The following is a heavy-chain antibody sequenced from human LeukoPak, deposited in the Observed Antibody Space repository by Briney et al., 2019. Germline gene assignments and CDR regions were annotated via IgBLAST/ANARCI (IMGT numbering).Heavy chain of an antibody. V-gene: IGHV1-2*06. D-gene: IGHD2-15*01. CDR3: ARGYCSGGSCYSVENWFDP. CDR1: GYTFTGYY. J-gene: IGHJ5*02. CDR2: INPNSGGT. Sequence: ASVKVSCKAAGYTFTGYYMFWVRQAPGQGLEWMGRINPNSGGTNYAQKFQGRVTMTRDTSISTAYMELSRLRSNDTAVYYCARGYCSGGSCYSVENWFDPWGQGTLVTVSS.